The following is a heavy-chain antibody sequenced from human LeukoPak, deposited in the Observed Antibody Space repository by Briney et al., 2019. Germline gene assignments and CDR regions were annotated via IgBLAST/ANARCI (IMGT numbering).Heavy chain of an antibody. CDR3: ARRGYHDSSGYDY. Sequence: GGSLRLSCAASGFTFSSYEMNWVRQAPGKGLEWVSVIYSGGSTYYADSVKGRFTISRDNAKNSVFLQMNNLRVEDTAIYYCARRGYHDSSGYDYWGQGTPVTVSS. CDR2: IYSGGST. V-gene: IGHV3-66*01. D-gene: IGHD3-22*01. J-gene: IGHJ4*02. CDR1: GFTFSSYE.